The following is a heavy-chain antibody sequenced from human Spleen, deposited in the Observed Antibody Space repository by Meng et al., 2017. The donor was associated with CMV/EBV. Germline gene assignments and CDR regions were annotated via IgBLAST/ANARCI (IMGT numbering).Heavy chain of an antibody. CDR1: GFTFSSFA. CDR2: ISNSGRST. Sequence: GESLKISCAASGFTFSSFAMHWVRQAPGKGLEYVSGISNSGRSTYSADSVKDRFTISRDNSRNTLYLQMGSLRAEDMAVYYCTRGALDLTILLDYWGQGTLVTVSS. D-gene: IGHD3-3*01. CDR3: TRGALDLTILLDY. V-gene: IGHV3-64*02. J-gene: IGHJ4*02.